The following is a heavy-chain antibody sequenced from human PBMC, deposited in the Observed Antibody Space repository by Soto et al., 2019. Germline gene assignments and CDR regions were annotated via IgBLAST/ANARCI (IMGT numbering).Heavy chain of an antibody. Sequence: SETLSLTCTVSGGSISSHYWSWVRQAPGKGLEWIGHIYYRGSTNYNPSLRSRSTISVDTSKNQFSLKLNSVTTADTAVDYCARDGTEESGMDVWGKGPKVTVS. J-gene: IGHJ6*04. D-gene: IGHD1-26*01. CDR3: ARDGTEESGMDV. V-gene: IGHV4-59*11. CDR2: IYYRGST. CDR1: GGSISSHY.